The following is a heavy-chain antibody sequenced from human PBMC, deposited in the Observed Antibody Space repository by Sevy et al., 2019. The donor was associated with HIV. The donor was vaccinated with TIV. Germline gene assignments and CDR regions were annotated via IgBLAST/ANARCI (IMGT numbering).Heavy chain of an antibody. CDR1: GYSFTSYW. Sequence: GESLKISCKGSGYSFTSYWIGWVRQMPGKGLEWMGIIYPGDSDTRYSPSFQGQVNISADKSISTAYLQWSSLKASDTAMYYCARMGLHCSGGSCYENYYYGMDVWGQGTTVTVSS. V-gene: IGHV5-51*01. J-gene: IGHJ6*02. CDR3: ARMGLHCSGGSCYENYYYGMDV. D-gene: IGHD2-15*01. CDR2: IYPGDSDT.